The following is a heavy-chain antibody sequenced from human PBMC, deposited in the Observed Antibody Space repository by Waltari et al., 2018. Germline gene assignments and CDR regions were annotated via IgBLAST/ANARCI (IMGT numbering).Heavy chain of an antibody. CDR3: AKVVTNWFDP. CDR1: GFTFSSYA. Sequence: EVQLLESGGGLIQPGGYLRLSCGASGFTFSSYAMTWVRQAPGKGLEWVSSITSGTTTYYADSVKGRFTISRDNSKNTLYLQMNSLRAEDTAVYYCAKVVTNWFDPWGQGALVTVSS. CDR2: ITSGTTT. V-gene: IGHV3-23*05. D-gene: IGHD2-21*02. J-gene: IGHJ5*02.